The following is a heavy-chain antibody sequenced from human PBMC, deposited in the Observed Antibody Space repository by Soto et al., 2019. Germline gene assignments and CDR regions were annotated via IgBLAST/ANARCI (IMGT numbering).Heavy chain of an antibody. Sequence: GGSLRLSCAASGFTFSSYAMSWVRQAPGKGLEWVSAISGSGGSTYYADYVKGRFTISRDNSKKTLYLQMNNLRAEDTAVYYCARDSIAVAGAAEYFQHWGQGTLVTVSS. D-gene: IGHD6-19*01. V-gene: IGHV3-23*01. CDR2: ISGSGGST. CDR3: ARDSIAVAGAAEYFQH. J-gene: IGHJ1*01. CDR1: GFTFSSYA.